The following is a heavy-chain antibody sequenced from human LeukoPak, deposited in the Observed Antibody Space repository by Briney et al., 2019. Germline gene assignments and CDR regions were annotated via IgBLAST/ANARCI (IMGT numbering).Heavy chain of an antibody. D-gene: IGHD1-26*01. Sequence: GGSLRLSCAASGFTFSSYAMSWVRQAPGKGLEWVSAISGSGGSTYYADSVKGRFTISRDNSKNTLYLQMNSLRAEDTAVYYCAKDESRIVGAKVFDYWGQGTLVTVSS. J-gene: IGHJ4*02. CDR1: GFTFSSYA. CDR2: ISGSGGST. CDR3: AKDESRIVGAKVFDY. V-gene: IGHV3-23*01.